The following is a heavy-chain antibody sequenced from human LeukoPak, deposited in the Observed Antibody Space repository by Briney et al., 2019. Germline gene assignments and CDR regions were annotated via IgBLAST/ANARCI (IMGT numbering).Heavy chain of an antibody. Sequence: GGSLRLSCAASRFTFSSYSMNWVRQAPGKGLEWVSSISSSGSYIYYADSVKGRFTISRDNAKNSLYLQMNSLRAEDTAVYYCARDRRGPYSGYDSWGQGTLVTVSS. J-gene: IGHJ4*02. CDR1: RFTFSSYS. D-gene: IGHD5-12*01. CDR3: ARDRRGPYSGYDS. CDR2: ISSSGSYI. V-gene: IGHV3-21*04.